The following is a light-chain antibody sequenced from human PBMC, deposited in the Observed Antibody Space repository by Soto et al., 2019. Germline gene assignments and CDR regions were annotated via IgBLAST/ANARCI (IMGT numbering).Light chain of an antibody. CDR1: QSVTSRY. V-gene: IGKV3-20*01. Sequence: EIVLTQSPGTLSLSPGERATLSCRASQSVTSRYLACYQQKPGQAPRLLIYGASNRATGIPERFSGSGSGTDFTLTISSLEPEDFAVYYCQQYGTSPITFGQGTRLEIK. CDR2: GAS. CDR3: QQYGTSPIT. J-gene: IGKJ5*01.